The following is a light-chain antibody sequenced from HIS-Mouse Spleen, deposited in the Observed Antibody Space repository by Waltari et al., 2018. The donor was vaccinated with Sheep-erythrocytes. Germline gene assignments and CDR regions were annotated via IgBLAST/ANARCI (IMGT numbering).Light chain of an antibody. V-gene: IGLV3-10*01. J-gene: IGLJ2*01. CDR3: YSTDSSGNHRV. CDR1: ALPKKY. Sequence: SYELTQPPSVSVSPGQTARITCSGDALPKKYAHWYQQKSGQAPVLVSYEDSKRPSGIPEGFSGSSSGTIATLTISGAQVEDEADYYCYSTDSSGNHRVFGGGTKLTVL. CDR2: EDS.